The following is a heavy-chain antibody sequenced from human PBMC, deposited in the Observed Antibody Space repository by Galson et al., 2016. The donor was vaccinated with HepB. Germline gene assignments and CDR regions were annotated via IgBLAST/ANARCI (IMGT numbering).Heavy chain of an antibody. CDR1: GFTFSSYD. J-gene: IGHJ6*02. V-gene: IGHV3-23*01. D-gene: IGHD6-13*01. Sequence: SLRLSCAASGFTFSSYDMTWVRQAPGKGLEWVSGISDSGDSTYYADSVKGRFTISRDNSRNTLYLQMNSLRAGDTAGYYCAKEGQSNSRYVKYYYGLDVWGQGATVSVPS. CDR3: AKEGQSNSRYVKYYYGLDV. CDR2: ISDSGDST.